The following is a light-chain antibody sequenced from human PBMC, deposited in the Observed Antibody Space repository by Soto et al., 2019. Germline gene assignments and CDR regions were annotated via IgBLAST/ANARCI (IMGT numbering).Light chain of an antibody. CDR1: QSISSW. J-gene: IGKJ1*01. CDR2: KAS. CDR3: LQHNSYLWT. V-gene: IGKV1-5*03. Sequence: DIQMTQSPSTLSASVGDRVTITCRASQSISSWLAWYQQKPGKAPNLLIYKASSLESGVPSRFSGSGSGTEFTLTISSLQPEDFATYYCLQHNSYLWTFGQGTKVDIK.